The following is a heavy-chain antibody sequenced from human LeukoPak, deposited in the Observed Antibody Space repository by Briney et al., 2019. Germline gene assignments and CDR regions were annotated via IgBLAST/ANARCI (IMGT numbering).Heavy chain of an antibody. CDR1: GGSISGSSYY. D-gene: IGHD5-12*01. J-gene: IGHJ4*02. Sequence: SETLSLTCTVSGGSISGSSYYWGWIRQPPGKGLEWIGSIYYSGSTYYNPSLKSRVTISVDTSKNQFSLKLNSVTAADTAVYYCARMGGYSGYATHWGQGTLVTVSS. CDR2: IYYSGST. CDR3: ARMGGYSGYATH. V-gene: IGHV4-39*07.